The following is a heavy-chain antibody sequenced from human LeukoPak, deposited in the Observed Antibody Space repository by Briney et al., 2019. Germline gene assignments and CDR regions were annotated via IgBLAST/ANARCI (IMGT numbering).Heavy chain of an antibody. J-gene: IGHJ1*01. V-gene: IGHV3-23*01. CDR3: AKCRDYCDSSGYFRAEYFQY. Sequence: GGSLRLSCAVSGFTFSSYAMSWVRQAPGKGLGWVSAIGSRGRSTYYADSVKGRFTISRDNSENTLYLQMNSLRAEDTAVYYCAKCRDYCDSSGYFRAEYFQYWGQGTLVTVSS. D-gene: IGHD3-22*01. CDR2: IGSRGRST. CDR1: GFTFSSYA.